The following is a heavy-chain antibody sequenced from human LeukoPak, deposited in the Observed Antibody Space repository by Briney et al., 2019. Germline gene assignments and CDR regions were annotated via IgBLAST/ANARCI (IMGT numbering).Heavy chain of an antibody. D-gene: IGHD5-12*01. J-gene: IGHJ4*02. CDR2: IYWDDDK. CDR3: ARTRGYSGYDTVDY. V-gene: IGHV2-5*02. Sequence: SGPTLVNPTQTLTLTCTFSGFSLSTGGVHVAWIRQPPGKALEWLALIYWDDDKRYSPSLKSRLTITKDSSKNQVVLTMTNMDPVDTATYYCARTRGYSGYDTVDYWGQGALVTVSS. CDR1: GFSLSTGGVH.